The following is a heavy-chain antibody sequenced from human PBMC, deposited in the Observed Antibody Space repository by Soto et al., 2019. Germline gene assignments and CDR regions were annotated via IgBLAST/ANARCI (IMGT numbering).Heavy chain of an antibody. CDR3: VRENEMAGATSAFEY. CDR1: GFRFNSYS. Sequence: GGSLRLSCEASGFRFNSYSMNWVRQAPQKGLEWVSLIDARSNYIYYADSVKGRFTISRDNARNSLYLQMDSLRVEDTAVYYCVRENEMAGATSAFEYWGQGTPVTVSS. D-gene: IGHD1-26*01. V-gene: IGHV3-21*06. CDR2: IDARSNYI. J-gene: IGHJ4*02.